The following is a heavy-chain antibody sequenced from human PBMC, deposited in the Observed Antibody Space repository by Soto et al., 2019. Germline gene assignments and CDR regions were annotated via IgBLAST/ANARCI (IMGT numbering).Heavy chain of an antibody. V-gene: IGHV1-24*01. CDR3: ATSITMVRGVIINPHVTFDY. D-gene: IGHD3-10*01. Sequence: GASVKVSCKVSGYTLTELSMHWVRQAPGKGLEWMGGFDPEDGETIYAQKFQGRVTMTEDTSTDTAYMELSSLRSEDTAVYYCATSITMVRGVIINPHVTFDYWGQGTLVTVSS. J-gene: IGHJ4*02. CDR1: GYTLTELS. CDR2: FDPEDGET.